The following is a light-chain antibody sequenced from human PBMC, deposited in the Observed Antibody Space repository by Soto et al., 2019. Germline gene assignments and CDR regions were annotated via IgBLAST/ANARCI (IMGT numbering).Light chain of an antibody. V-gene: IGKV3-15*01. Sequence: EIAMTQSPATLSVSPGERATLSCRASQSVTSNLAWYQQNPVAWYQQKPGQAPRLLIYGASTRATGIPDRFSGSGSGTQFTLTISRLQSEDSAVYFRQQNNRWPHITFGQGTRLEIK. CDR1: QSVTSN. CDR3: QQNNRWPHIT. J-gene: IGKJ5*01. CDR2: GAS.